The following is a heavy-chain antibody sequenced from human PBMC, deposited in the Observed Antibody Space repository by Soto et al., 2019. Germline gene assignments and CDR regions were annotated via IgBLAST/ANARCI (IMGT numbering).Heavy chain of an antibody. CDR2: ISSSDSYI. D-gene: IGHD2-2*01. Sequence: EKKLVESGGGLVKPGGSLRLSCAASGFIFNNFAMNWVRQAPGKGLVWVSSISSSDSYIFYADSVRGRFTISRDNAKNSLYLQLNNLRAEDTAVYYCARDSSTGYCTSASCYYYGRDVWCQGTTVTVSS. V-gene: IGHV3-21*06. CDR1: GFIFNNFA. J-gene: IGHJ6*02. CDR3: ARDSSTGYCTSASCYYYGRDV.